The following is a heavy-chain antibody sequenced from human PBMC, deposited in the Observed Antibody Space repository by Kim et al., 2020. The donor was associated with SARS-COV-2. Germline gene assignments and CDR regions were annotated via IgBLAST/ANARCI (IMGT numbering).Heavy chain of an antibody. V-gene: IGHV4-34*01. CDR3: AVNIVVVPAANRRSYYFDY. Sequence: SRVTISVDTSKNQFSLKLSSVTAADTAVYYCAVNIVVVPAANRRSYYFDYWGQGTLVTVSS. J-gene: IGHJ4*02. D-gene: IGHD2-2*01.